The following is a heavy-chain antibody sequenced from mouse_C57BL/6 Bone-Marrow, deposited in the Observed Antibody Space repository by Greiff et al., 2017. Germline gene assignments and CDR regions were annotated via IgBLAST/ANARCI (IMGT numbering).Heavy chain of an antibody. CDR3: ASFSHWYFDV. Sequence: VQLQESGGDLVKPGGSLKLSCAASGFTFSSYGMSWVRQTPDKRLEWVATISSGGSYTYYPDRVKGRCTISRDNAKNTLYLQMSSLTSADTAVYYCASFSHWYFDVWGTGTTVTVSS. CDR2: ISSGGSYT. CDR1: GFTFSSYG. J-gene: IGHJ1*03. V-gene: IGHV5-6*01.